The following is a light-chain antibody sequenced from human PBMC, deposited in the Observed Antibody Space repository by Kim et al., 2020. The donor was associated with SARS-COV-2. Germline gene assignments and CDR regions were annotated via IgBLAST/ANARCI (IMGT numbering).Light chain of an antibody. CDR3: QQYGSIPST. Sequence: SPGVRATLSCSASQSFISNFLASYQHNPGLSPRLLIYISAARASGIPDRCSGSGSGTDFTLTISKLESEDFAVYYCQQYGSIPSTFGQGTRREIK. CDR1: QSFISNF. CDR2: ISA. V-gene: IGKV3-20*01. J-gene: IGKJ5*01.